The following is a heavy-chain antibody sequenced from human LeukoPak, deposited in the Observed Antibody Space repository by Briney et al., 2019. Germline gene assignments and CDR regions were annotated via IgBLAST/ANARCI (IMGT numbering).Heavy chain of an antibody. D-gene: IGHD3-10*01. CDR1: GDSISSGDYY. J-gene: IGHJ5*02. Sequence: PSETLSLTCTVSGDSISSGDYYWSWIRQPAGKGLEWIGRISSSGSTNYNPSLKSRVTISVDTSKNQFSLKLTSVTAADTAVYYCARGGTIVRGKWIWFDPWGQGTLVTVSS. CDR3: ARGGTIVRGKWIWFDP. V-gene: IGHV4-61*02. CDR2: ISSSGST.